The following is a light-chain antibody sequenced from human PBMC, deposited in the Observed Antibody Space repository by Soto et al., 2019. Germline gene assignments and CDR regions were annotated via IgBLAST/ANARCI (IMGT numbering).Light chain of an antibody. CDR2: TAS. Sequence: DIQLTQSPSFLSASVGDRVTITCRASQGISNYLAWYQQKPGKAPNLLIHTASTLQSGVPSRFSGSGSGTEFTLTISSLQPEDFALYYCQQYNNWPRTFGQGTKVDIK. CDR1: QGISNY. J-gene: IGKJ1*01. V-gene: IGKV1-9*01. CDR3: QQYNNWPRT.